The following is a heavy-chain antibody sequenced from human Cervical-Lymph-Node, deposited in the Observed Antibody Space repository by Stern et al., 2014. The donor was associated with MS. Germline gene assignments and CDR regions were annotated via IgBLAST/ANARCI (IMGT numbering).Heavy chain of an antibody. D-gene: IGHD1-14*01. CDR3: ARQTTAWASDV. CDR2: IYPGDSET. V-gene: IGHV5-51*01. CDR1: GYKFSIYW. Sequence: EVQLVQSGAELIRPGESLKISCEGSGYKFSIYWIAWVRQMPGKGLEWMGIIYPGDSETRYSPSVQGQVTMSADKSTSPAYLQWSSLNASDTAMYFCARQTTAWASDVWGQGTLVTVSS. J-gene: IGHJ4*02.